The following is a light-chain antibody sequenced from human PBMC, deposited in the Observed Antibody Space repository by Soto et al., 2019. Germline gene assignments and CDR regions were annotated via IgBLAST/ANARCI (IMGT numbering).Light chain of an antibody. Sequence: QSVLTQPPSASGSPGQSVTISCTGTSSDVGGYNYISWYQQHPGKAPKLLFYEVTKRPSGVPDRFSGSKSGNTASLTVSGLQAEDEADYYCSSYAGSDNYVFGTGTKLTVL. CDR3: SSYAGSDNYV. CDR1: SSDVGGYNY. CDR2: EVT. V-gene: IGLV2-8*01. J-gene: IGLJ1*01.